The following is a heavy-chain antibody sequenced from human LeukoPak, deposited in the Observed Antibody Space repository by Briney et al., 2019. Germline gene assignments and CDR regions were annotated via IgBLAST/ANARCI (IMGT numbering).Heavy chain of an antibody. CDR2: ISYDGSNK. D-gene: IGHD1-26*01. Sequence: GRSLRLSCAASGFTFSSYAMHWVRQAPGKGLEWVAVISYDGSNKYYADSVKGRFTISRDNSKNTLYLQMNSLRAEDTAVYYCARDLPTGTYRAYFDKWGQGTLVTVSS. CDR1: GFTFSSYA. J-gene: IGHJ4*02. CDR3: ARDLPTGTYRAYFDK. V-gene: IGHV3-30-3*01.